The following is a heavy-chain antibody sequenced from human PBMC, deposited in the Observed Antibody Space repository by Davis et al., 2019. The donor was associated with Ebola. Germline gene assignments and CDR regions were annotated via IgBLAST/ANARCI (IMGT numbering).Heavy chain of an antibody. Sequence: PGGSLRLSCAASGFTVSSNYMSWVRQAPGKGLEWVSVIYSGGSTYYADSVKGRFTISRDNSKNTLYLQMNSLRAEDTAVYYCASHRIAARQHDLCYYYGMDVWGHGTTATVSS. CDR1: GFTVSSNY. J-gene: IGHJ6*02. V-gene: IGHV3-53*01. CDR2: IYSGGST. D-gene: IGHD6-6*01. CDR3: ASHRIAARQHDLCYYYGMDV.